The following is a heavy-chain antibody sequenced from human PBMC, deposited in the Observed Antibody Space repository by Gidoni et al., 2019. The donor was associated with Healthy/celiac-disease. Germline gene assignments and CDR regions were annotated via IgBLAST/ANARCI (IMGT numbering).Heavy chain of an antibody. D-gene: IGHD3-3*01. CDR2: IWYDGSNK. J-gene: IGHJ4*02. Sequence: QVQLVESGGGVVQPGRSLRLSCAASGFTFSSYGMHWVRQAPGKGLAWVAVIWYDGSNKYYADSVKGRFTISRDNSKNTLYLQMNSLRAEDTAVYYCARGVYYDFWSGYYTWGGIDYWGQGTLVTVSS. CDR1: GFTFSSYG. V-gene: IGHV3-33*01. CDR3: ARGVYYDFWSGYYTWGGIDY.